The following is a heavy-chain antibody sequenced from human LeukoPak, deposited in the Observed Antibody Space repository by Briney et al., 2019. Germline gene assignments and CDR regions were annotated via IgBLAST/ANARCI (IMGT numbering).Heavy chain of an antibody. CDR1: GGSIGSSSYY. D-gene: IGHD6-13*01. Sequence: KPSETLSLTCTVSGGSIGSSSYYWGWIRQPPGKGLEWIGSIYYSGSTYYNPSLKGRVTISVDTSKNQFSLKLSSVTAADTAVYYCARVPRQLVRPTWNWFDPWGQGTLVTVSS. CDR2: IYYSGST. CDR3: ARVPRQLVRPTWNWFDP. J-gene: IGHJ5*02. V-gene: IGHV4-39*07.